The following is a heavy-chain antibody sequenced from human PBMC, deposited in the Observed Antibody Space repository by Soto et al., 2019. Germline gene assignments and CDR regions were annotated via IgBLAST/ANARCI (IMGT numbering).Heavy chain of an antibody. CDR1: GFIFSSYG. D-gene: IGHD4-17*01. J-gene: IGHJ2*01. CDR2: IWYDGTNK. CDR3: ARGPMTTVTTWGDWYFDL. Sequence: QVQLVESGGGVVQPGRSLRLSCATSGFIFSSYGMHWVRQGPGKGLEWVAAIWYDGTNKYYADSVNGRFTISRDDSKNSLYLQMNSRRAEDAAVYYCARGPMTTVTTWGDWYFDLWGRGTLVTVSS. V-gene: IGHV3-33*01.